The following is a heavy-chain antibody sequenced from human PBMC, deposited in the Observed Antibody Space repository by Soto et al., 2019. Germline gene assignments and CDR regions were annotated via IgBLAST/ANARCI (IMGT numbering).Heavy chain of an antibody. J-gene: IGHJ4*02. Sequence: ASVKVSCKASGYTFTSYGISWVRQAPGQGLEWMGWISAYSGNTNYAQKLQGRVTMTRNTSKSTAYMELSSLRSEDTAVYYCARSDRNPNLDYWGQGTLVTVSS. CDR1: GYTFTSYG. V-gene: IGHV1-18*01. CDR3: ARSDRNPNLDY. D-gene: IGHD1-1*01. CDR2: ISAYSGNT.